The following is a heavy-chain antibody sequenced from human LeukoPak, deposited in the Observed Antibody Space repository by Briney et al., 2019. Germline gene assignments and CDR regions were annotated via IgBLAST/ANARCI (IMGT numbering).Heavy chain of an antibody. CDR1: GYTFTDYY. CDR2: INPKSGGT. J-gene: IGHJ4*02. D-gene: IGHD2-2*01. CDR3: ATLTAVPAAPPGY. Sequence: ASVKVSCKASGYTFTDYYLHWVRQAPGQGLEWMGWINPKSGGTSYARKFQGRVTMTRDTSISTAYMELSRLYSDDTAVYYCATLTAVPAAPPGYWGQGTLVTVSS. V-gene: IGHV1-2*02.